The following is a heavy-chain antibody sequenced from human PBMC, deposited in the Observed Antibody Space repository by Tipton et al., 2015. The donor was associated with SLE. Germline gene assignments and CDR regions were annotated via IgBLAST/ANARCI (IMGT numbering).Heavy chain of an antibody. V-gene: IGHV4-59*11. CDR2: IYIRGST. CDR1: GGSFSVHY. CDR3: AREFRLRWYYGMDV. D-gene: IGHD2-21*01. J-gene: IGHJ6*02. Sequence: TLSLTCAVYGGSFSVHYWSWSWIRQPPGKGLEWIGYIYIRGSTNYNPSLKRRVTISVDTSKNQFSLKLSSVTAADTAVYYCAREFRLRWYYGMDVWGQGTTVTVSS.